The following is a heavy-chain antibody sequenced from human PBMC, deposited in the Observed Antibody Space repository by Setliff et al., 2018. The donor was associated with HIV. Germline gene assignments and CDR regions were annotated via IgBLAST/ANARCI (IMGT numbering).Heavy chain of an antibody. CDR1: GFTFSNYA. CDR3: ASSGSYYVPYFNS. V-gene: IGHV3-23*01. D-gene: IGHD1-26*01. Sequence: GESLKISCAASGFTFSNYAMSWVRQAPGKGLEWVSVISGSGGKTDYADSVKGRFVISRDNSKNTLYLQMNSLRAEDTALYHCASSGSYYVPYFNSWGQGTQVTVSS. J-gene: IGHJ4*02. CDR2: ISGSGGKT.